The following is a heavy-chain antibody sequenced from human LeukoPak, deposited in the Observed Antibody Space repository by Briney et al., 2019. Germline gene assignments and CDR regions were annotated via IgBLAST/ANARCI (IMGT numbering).Heavy chain of an antibody. CDR3: ARATVVTPDFDY. Sequence: GGSLRLSCAASGFTFSSYSMNWVRQTPGKGLEWVSSISSSSSYIYYADSVKGRFTTSRDNAKNSLYLQMNSLRAEDTAVYYCARATVVTPDFDYWGQGTLVTVSS. V-gene: IGHV3-21*01. J-gene: IGHJ4*02. CDR1: GFTFSSYS. CDR2: ISSSSSYI. D-gene: IGHD4-23*01.